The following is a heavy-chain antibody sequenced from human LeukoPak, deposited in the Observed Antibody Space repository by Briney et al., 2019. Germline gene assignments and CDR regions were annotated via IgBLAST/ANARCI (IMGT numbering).Heavy chain of an antibody. CDR2: IYSTGDT. Sequence: SETLSLTCDVSGYYISSGYFWGWMRQPPGKGLEWIGSIYSTGDTYYNPSLKSRVTISADTSKNQFSLKVTSVTAADTAIYHCASKPTVIKSIYMDVWGKGTTVTVSS. CDR3: ASKPTVIKSIYMDV. J-gene: IGHJ6*03. CDR1: GYYISSGYF. V-gene: IGHV4-38-2*01. D-gene: IGHD3-9*01.